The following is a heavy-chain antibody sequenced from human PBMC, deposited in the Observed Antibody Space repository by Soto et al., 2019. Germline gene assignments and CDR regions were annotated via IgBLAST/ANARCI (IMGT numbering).Heavy chain of an antibody. J-gene: IGHJ4*02. D-gene: IGHD3-3*01. V-gene: IGHV3-72*01. CDR3: TRPGLGYYRYFDY. CDR1: GFTFSDYY. CDR2: IRNKANGYST. Sequence: GGSLRLSCAASGFTFSDYYMDWVRQAPGKGLEWVARIRNKANGYSTEYAAPVKGRFTISREESQNSLYLQMNSLEIEDTAVYYCTRPGLGYYRYFDYWGQGTLVTVSS.